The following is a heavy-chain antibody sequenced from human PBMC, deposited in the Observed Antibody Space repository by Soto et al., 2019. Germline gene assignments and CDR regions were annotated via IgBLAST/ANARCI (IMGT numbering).Heavy chain of an antibody. D-gene: IGHD4-17*01. J-gene: IGHJ4*02. CDR1: GGSISSGDYY. CDR2: IYYSGST. Sequence: PSETLSLTCTVSGGSISSGDYYWSWIRQPPGKGLEWIGYIYYSGSTYYNPSLKSRVTISVDTSKNQFSLKLSSVTAADTAVYYCARASGDYGNYFFDSWGQGILVTVSS. V-gene: IGHV4-30-4*01. CDR3: ARASGDYGNYFFDS.